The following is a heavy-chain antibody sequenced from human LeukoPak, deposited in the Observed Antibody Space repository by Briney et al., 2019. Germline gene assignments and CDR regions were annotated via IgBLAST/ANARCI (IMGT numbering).Heavy chain of an antibody. CDR1: GGSFSGYY. CDR2: INHSGST. Sequence: SETLSLTCAVYGGSFSGYYWSWIRQPPGKGLEWIGEINHSGSTNYNPSLKSRVTISVDTSKNQFSLKLSSVTAADTAVYYCARGEGYDFWSGYYFSPHYYYYMDVWGKGTTVTVSS. CDR3: ARGEGYDFWSGYYFSPHYYYYMDV. D-gene: IGHD3-3*01. J-gene: IGHJ6*03. V-gene: IGHV4-34*01.